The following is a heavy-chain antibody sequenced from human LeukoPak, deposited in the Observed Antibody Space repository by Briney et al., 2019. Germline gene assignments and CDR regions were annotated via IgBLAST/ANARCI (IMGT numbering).Heavy chain of an antibody. Sequence: ASVKVSCKVSGYTLTELSMHWVRQAPGKGLEWMGGFDPEDGETIYAQKFQGRVTMTEDTSTDTAYMELSSLRSEDTAVYYCARDRIAAAGTLLWFDPWGQGTLVTVSS. D-gene: IGHD6-13*01. V-gene: IGHV1-24*01. J-gene: IGHJ5*02. CDR1: GYTLTELS. CDR3: ARDRIAAAGTLLWFDP. CDR2: FDPEDGET.